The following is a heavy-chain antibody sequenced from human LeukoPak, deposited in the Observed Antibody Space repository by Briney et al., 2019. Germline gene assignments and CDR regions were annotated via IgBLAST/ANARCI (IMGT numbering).Heavy chain of an antibody. CDR1: GFNVCQHY. CDR2: IYSGGST. J-gene: IGHJ4*02. V-gene: IGHV3-53*01. D-gene: IGHD3-10*01. Sequence: PGGSLRLSRAGSGFNVCQHYVSWVGQAPGKGLEWVSGIYSGGSTYYADSVKGRFTISRDNSKNTLYLQMNSLTAEDTAVYYCTRDWGSGWGQGTLVTVSS. CDR3: TRDWGSG.